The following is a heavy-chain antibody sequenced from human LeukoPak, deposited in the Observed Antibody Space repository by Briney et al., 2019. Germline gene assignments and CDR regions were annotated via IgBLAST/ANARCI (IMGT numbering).Heavy chain of an antibody. V-gene: IGHV7-4-1*02. Sequence: GASVKVSCKASGYNFTSYAMNWVRQAPGQGLEWMGWINTNTGNPTYAQGFTGRFVFSLDTSVSTAYLQISSPKAEDTAVYYCARLYYYGSGSYGDYYYYMDVWGKGTTVTVSS. CDR2: INTNTGNP. J-gene: IGHJ6*03. CDR3: ARLYYYGSGSYGDYYYYMDV. D-gene: IGHD3-10*01. CDR1: GYNFTSYA.